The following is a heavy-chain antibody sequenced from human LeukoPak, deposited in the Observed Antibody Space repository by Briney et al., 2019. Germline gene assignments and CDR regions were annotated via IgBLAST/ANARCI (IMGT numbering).Heavy chain of an antibody. CDR2: INPTGDST. J-gene: IGHJ4*02. D-gene: IGHD4-23*01. Sequence: ASVKVSCKASGYTFSSYYMHWVRQAPGQGLEWVGLINPTGDSTNYAQNFRGRVTMTRGTSTSTVYMDLNSLRSEDTAVYYCAREASGGYFDYWGQGTLVTVSS. CDR3: AREASGGYFDY. CDR1: GYTFSSYY. V-gene: IGHV1-46*01.